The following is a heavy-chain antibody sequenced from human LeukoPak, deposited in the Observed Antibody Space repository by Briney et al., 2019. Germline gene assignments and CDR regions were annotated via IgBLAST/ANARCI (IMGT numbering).Heavy chain of an antibody. V-gene: IGHV3-23*01. CDR1: GFTFSSYA. CDR2: IGASGDST. CDR3: ARDERLLSFLK. D-gene: IGHD3-3*01. Sequence: GGSLRLSCAASGFTFSSYAMSWVRQAPGKGLEWVSGIGASGDSTYYADSVKGRFTISRDNSKNTLYLQMNSLRAEDTAIYYCARDERLLSFLKWGQGTLVTVSS. J-gene: IGHJ4*02.